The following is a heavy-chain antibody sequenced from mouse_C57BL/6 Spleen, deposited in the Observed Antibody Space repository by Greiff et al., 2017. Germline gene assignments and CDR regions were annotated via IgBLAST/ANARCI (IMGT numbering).Heavy chain of an antibody. D-gene: IGHD6-1*01. J-gene: IGHJ4*01. V-gene: IGHV1-64*01. CDR1: GYTFTSYS. Sequence: VQLQQPGAELVKPGASVKLSCKASGYTFTSYSMHWVKQRPGQGLEWIGMIHPNSGSTNYNEKFKSKATLTVDKSASAAYMQLSSLTSEDSAISYWAPRGAKDYWGQGTSVTVSS. CDR2: IHPNSGST. CDR3: APRGAKDY.